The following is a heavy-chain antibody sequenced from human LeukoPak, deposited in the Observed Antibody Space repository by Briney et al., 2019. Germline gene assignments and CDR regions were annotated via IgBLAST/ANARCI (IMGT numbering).Heavy chain of an antibody. D-gene: IGHD3-3*01. CDR3: ASPVFLGY. CDR2: IHSSGRA. J-gene: IGHJ4*02. V-gene: IGHV4-61*02. CDR1: GDSISSGNFY. Sequence: SQTLSLTCTVSGDSISSGNFYWSWIRLPAGKGLELIGRIHSSGRATYNPSLKSRVTLLVDSSKNELSLKLTSVTAADTAVYYCASPVFLGYWGQGTLVTVSS.